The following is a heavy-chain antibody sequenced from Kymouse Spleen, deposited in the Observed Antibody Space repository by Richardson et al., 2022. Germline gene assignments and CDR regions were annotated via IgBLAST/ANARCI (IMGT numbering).Heavy chain of an antibody. CDR1: GGSISSSSYY. Sequence: QLQLQESGPGLVKPSETLSLTCTVSGGSISSSSYYWGWIRQPPGKGLEWIGSIYYSGSTYYNPSLKSRVTISVDTSKNQFSLKLSSVTAADTAVYYCARRITMVRGVIPYYFDYWGQGTLVTVSS. CDR3: ARRITMVRGVIPYYFDY. CDR2: IYYSGST. D-gene: IGHD3-10*01. J-gene: IGHJ4*02. V-gene: IGHV4-39*01.